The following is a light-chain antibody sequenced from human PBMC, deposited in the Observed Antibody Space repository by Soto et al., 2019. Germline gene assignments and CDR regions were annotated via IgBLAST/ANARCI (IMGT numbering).Light chain of an antibody. CDR2: DVN. CDR1: SSDVGSYNY. J-gene: IGLJ2*01. CDR3: SSYTSSSTLV. Sequence: QSALTQPASVSGSPGQSITISCTGTSSDVGSYNYVSWYQQHPGKAPKFMIFDVNNRPSGVSNRFSGSKSGNTASLTISGLQPEDEADSYCSSYTSSSTLVFGGGTKLTVL. V-gene: IGLV2-14*01.